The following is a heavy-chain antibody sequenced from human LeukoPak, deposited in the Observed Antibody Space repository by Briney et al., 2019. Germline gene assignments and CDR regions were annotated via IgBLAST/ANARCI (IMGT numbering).Heavy chain of an antibody. CDR2: INHSGST. CDR3: ARAGNSAAAGTVVGYYYYYMDV. D-gene: IGHD6-13*01. J-gene: IGHJ6*03. V-gene: IGHV4-34*01. CDR1: GGSFSGYY. Sequence: SETLSLTCAVYGGSFSGYYWSWIRQPPGKGLEWIGEINHSGSTNYNPSLKSRVTISVDKSKNQFSLKLSSVTAADTTVYYCARAGNSAAAGTVVGYYYYYMDVWGKGTTVTVSS.